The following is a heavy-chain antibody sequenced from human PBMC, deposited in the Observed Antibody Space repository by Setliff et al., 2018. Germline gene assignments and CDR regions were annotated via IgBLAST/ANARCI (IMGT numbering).Heavy chain of an antibody. CDR3: ARILGYCSGGSCYVPY. V-gene: IGHV4-39*07. J-gene: IGHJ4*02. D-gene: IGHD2-15*01. CDR1: GGSISSSNYY. CDR2: IYYGGSA. Sequence: KPSETLSLTCTVSGGSISSSNYYWGWIRQPPGKGLEWIGNIYYGGSAYYNPSLESRVTISVDTSKNQFSLKLSSVTAADTAMYYCARILGYCSGGSCYVPYWGQGTLVTVSS.